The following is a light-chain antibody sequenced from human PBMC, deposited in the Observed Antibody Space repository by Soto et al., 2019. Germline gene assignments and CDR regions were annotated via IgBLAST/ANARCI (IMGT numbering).Light chain of an antibody. CDR3: SSFTSSITLV. V-gene: IGLV2-11*01. J-gene: IGLJ2*01. CDR2: AVS. Sequence: QSALTQPRSVSGSPGQSVTISCTGTNSDVGGYNFVSWYQQLPGKAPKLMISAVSQRPSGVPDRFSGSKSGNTASLTISGLQAEDEADYYCSSFTSSITLVFGGGTKLTVL. CDR1: NSDVGGYNF.